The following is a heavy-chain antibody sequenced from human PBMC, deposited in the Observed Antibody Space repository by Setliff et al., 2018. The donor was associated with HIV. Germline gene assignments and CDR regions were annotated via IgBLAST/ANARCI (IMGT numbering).Heavy chain of an antibody. D-gene: IGHD2-21*01. CDR2: IIPEFGTT. V-gene: IGHV1-69*05. Sequence: SVKVSCKASGYTFTSYYMHWVRQAPGQRLEWMGGIIPEFGTTNYAQKFQGRVTVTTDESANIAYMELSSLRSEDTALYFCARALPAGRLQKLSQKTMDVWGQGTSVTVSS. J-gene: IGHJ6*02. CDR1: GYTFTSYY. CDR3: ARALPAGRLQKLSQKTMDV.